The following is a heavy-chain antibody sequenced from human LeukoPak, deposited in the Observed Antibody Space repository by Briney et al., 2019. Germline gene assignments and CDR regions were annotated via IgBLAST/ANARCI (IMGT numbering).Heavy chain of an antibody. Sequence: GGSLRLSCAASGFTFSSYAMSWVRQAPGKGLEWVSAISGSGGSTYYADSVKGRFTMSRDHSRSTLYLQMTSLRAEDTAVYYCAQDGSLEYYYDSSGYYPSFQHWGPGTLVTVSS. D-gene: IGHD3-22*01. CDR2: ISGSGGST. V-gene: IGHV3-23*01. CDR3: AQDGSLEYYYDSSGYYPSFQH. CDR1: GFTFSSYA. J-gene: IGHJ1*01.